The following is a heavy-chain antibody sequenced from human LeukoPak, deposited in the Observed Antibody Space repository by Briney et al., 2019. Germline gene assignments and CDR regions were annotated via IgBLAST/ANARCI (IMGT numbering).Heavy chain of an antibody. CDR1: GFTFSSYA. J-gene: IGHJ6*03. D-gene: IGHD3-10*01. CDR3: AKEYYYGSGSPPHYYMDV. CDR2: IRYDGSNK. Sequence: GGSLRLSCAASGFTFSSYAMHWVRQAPGKGLEWVTFIRYDGSNKYYADSVKGRFTISRDNSKNTLYLHMNNLKAEDTAVYYCAKEYYYGSGSPPHYYMDVWGKGTTVTISS. V-gene: IGHV3-30*02.